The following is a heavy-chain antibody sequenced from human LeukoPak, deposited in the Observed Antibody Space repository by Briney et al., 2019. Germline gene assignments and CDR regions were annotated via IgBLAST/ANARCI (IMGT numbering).Heavy chain of an antibody. CDR1: GGSISSSSYY. CDR2: IYYSGST. J-gene: IGHJ4*02. D-gene: IGHD3-9*01. V-gene: IGHV4-39*01. CDR3: AREYYDILTGYYYFDY. Sequence: SETLSLTCTVSGGSISSSSYYWGWIRQPPGKGLEWIGSIYYSGSTYYNPSLKGRVTISVDTSKNQFSLKLSSVTAADTAVYYCAREYYDILTGYYYFDYWGQGTLVTVSS.